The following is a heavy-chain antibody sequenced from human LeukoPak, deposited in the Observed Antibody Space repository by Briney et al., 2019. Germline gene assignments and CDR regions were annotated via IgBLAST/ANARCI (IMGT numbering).Heavy chain of an antibody. CDR1: GFTFSNYA. V-gene: IGHV3-48*01. J-gene: IGHJ4*02. D-gene: IGHD1-26*01. Sequence: GGSLRLTCAASGFTFSNYAMSWVRQAPGKGLEWVSYISSSGSTIYYADSVKGRFTISRDNARNSLYLQMISLRAEDTAVYYCARDRRNTGSFFDSWGQGTLVTVSS. CDR3: ARDRRNTGSFFDS. CDR2: ISSSGSTI.